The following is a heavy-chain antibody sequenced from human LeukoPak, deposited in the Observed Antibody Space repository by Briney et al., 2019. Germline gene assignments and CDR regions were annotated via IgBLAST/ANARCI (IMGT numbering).Heavy chain of an antibody. Sequence: SVKVSCKASGGTFSSYAISWVRQAPGQGLEWMGGIIPIFGTANYAQKFQGRVTITTDESTSTAYMELSSLRSEDTAVYYCARSIVVVVAATPELYNWFDPWGQGTLVTVSS. V-gene: IGHV1-69*05. CDR3: ARSIVVVVAATPELYNWFDP. CDR1: GGTFSSYA. J-gene: IGHJ5*02. D-gene: IGHD2-15*01. CDR2: IIPIFGTA.